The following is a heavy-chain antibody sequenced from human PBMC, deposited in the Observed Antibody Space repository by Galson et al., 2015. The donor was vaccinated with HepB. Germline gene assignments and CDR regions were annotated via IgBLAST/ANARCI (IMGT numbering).Heavy chain of an antibody. V-gene: IGHV3-11*05. CDR3: ARDRGWGSGSPFDY. J-gene: IGHJ4*02. D-gene: IGHD3-10*01. CDR2: ISSSSSYT. Sequence: SLRLSCAASGFTFSDYYMSWIRQAPGKGLEWVSYISSSSSYTNYADSVKGRFTISRDNAKNSLYLQMNSLRAEDTAVYYCARDRGWGSGSPFDYWGQGTLVTVSS. CDR1: GFTFSDYY.